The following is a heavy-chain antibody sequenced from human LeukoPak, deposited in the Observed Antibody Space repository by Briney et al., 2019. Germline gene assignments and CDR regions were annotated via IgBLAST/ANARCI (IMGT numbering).Heavy chain of an antibody. CDR2: TYYRSKWYN. V-gene: IGHV6-1*01. CDR3: ARAVAGRLDY. Sequence: SQTLSLTCAIPGDSVSSNNAGWTWIRQSPSRGLEWLGRTYYRSKWYNDYAVSVKSRITISPDTSKNQFSLQLSSVTPEDTAVYYCARAVAGRLDYWGQGTPVTVSS. CDR1: GDSVSSNNAG. J-gene: IGHJ4*02. D-gene: IGHD6-19*01.